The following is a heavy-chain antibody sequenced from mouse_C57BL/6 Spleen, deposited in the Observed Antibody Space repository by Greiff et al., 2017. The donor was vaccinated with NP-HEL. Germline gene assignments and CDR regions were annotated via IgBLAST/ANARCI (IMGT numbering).Heavy chain of an antibody. Sequence: VKLVESGPGLVAPSQSLSITCTVSGFSLTSYGVAWVRQSPGKGLEWLGVIWGVGSTNYNSALKSRLSISKDNSKSQVFLKMNSLQTDDTAMYYCARTDSSGPLFAYWGQGTLVTVSA. D-gene: IGHD3-2*02. J-gene: IGHJ3*01. V-gene: IGHV2-6*01. CDR1: GFSLTSYG. CDR3: ARTDSSGPLFAY. CDR2: IWGVGST.